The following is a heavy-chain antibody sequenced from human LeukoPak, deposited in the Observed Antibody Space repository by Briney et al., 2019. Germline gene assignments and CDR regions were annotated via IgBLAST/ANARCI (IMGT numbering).Heavy chain of an antibody. Sequence: SETLSLTCSISDDSINNDRYFWAWIRQPPGKGLEWIGEINHSGSTNYNPSLKSRVTISVDTSKNQFSLKLSSVTAADTAVYYCASHRRVLRYFDWGQGTLVTVSS. CDR1: DDSINNDRYF. V-gene: IGHV4-39*07. CDR2: INHSGST. D-gene: IGHD3-9*01. CDR3: ASHRRVLRYFD. J-gene: IGHJ4*02.